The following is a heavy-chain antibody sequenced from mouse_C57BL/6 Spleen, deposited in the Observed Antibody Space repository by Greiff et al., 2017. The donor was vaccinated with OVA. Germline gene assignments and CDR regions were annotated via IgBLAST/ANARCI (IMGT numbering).Heavy chain of an antibody. CDR1: GYTFTSYW. CDR3: AREDYGNLYAMDY. J-gene: IGHJ4*01. CDR2: IDPNSGGT. D-gene: IGHD1-1*01. Sequence: QVHVKQPGAELVKPGASVKLSCKASGYTFTSYWMHWVKQRPGRGLEWIGRIDPNSGGTKYNEKFKSKATLTVDKPSSTAYMQLSSLTSEDSAGDYGAREDYGNLYAMDYWGQGTSVTVSS. V-gene: IGHV1-72*01.